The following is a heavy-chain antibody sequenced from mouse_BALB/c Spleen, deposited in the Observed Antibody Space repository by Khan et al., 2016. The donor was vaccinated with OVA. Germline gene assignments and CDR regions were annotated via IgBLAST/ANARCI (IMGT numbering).Heavy chain of an antibody. D-gene: IGHD2-10*01. CDR1: GFSLTNYG. Sequence: VQGVESGPGLVAPSQSLSITCTISGFSLTNYGVHWVRQPPGKGLEWLVLMWSDGSTTYNSALKSRLTISKDNSKSQVFLKMNSLQTDDTAMYFCARQPYYHYNVMDYWGQGTSVTVSS. CDR2: MWSDGST. CDR3: ARQPYYHYNVMDY. V-gene: IGHV2-6-1*01. J-gene: IGHJ4*01.